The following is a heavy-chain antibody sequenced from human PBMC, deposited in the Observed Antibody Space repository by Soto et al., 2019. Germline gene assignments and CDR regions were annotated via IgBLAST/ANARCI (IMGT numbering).Heavy chain of an antibody. CDR3: ARDWGSGSYHFEP. CDR2: IDHSGST. J-gene: IGHJ5*02. V-gene: IGHV4-38-2*02. Sequence: SETLSLTCAVSGYSISSGFSWGWIRQPPGKGLEWIGSIDHSGSTHYNASLKIRISISLDTSKNQFSLKLRSVTAADTAVYYCARDWGSGSYHFEPWGQGTLVTVSS. D-gene: IGHD6-19*01. CDR1: GYSISSGFS.